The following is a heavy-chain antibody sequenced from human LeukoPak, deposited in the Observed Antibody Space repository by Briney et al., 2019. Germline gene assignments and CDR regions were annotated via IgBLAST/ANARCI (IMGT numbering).Heavy chain of an antibody. CDR2: IYNSGST. CDR1: GYSISSGYY. J-gene: IGHJ5*02. CDR3: ARAYSSSWYWNWFDR. V-gene: IGHV4-38-2*02. Sequence: SETLSLTCTVSGYSISSGYYWGWIRQPPGKELEWIGSIYNSGSTYYNPSLKSRATISLDTPANQLSLELSSVTAADTAVYCCARAYSSSWYWNWFDRWGQGTLVSVCS. D-gene: IGHD6-13*01.